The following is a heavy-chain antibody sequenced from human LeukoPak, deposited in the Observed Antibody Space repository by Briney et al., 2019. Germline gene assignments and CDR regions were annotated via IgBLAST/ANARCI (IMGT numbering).Heavy chain of an antibody. CDR2: DPGSGGNT. CDR1: GFTFSSYA. J-gene: IGHJ4*02. D-gene: IGHD5-24*01. CDR3: AKSRDGYNIIDY. V-gene: IGHV3-23*01. Sequence: GGSLRLSCAASGFTFSSYAMSWVRQTPDKGLEWVSGDPGSGGNTYYADSVKGRFAISRDNSRNTLYLQMNSLRADDTAVYYCAKSRDGYNIIDYWGQGTLVIVSS.